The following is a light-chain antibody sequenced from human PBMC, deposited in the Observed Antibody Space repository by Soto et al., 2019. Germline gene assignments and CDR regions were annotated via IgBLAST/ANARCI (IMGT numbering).Light chain of an antibody. Sequence: QPVLTQSSSASASLGSSVKLTCTLSSGHSSYIIAWHQQQPGKAPRYLMKLEGSGSYNKGSGVPDRFSGSSSGADRYLTISDLQFEDEDDYYCENWGSTTHVFGGGTKVTVL. CDR2: LEGSGSY. CDR3: ENWGSTTHV. V-gene: IGLV4-60*02. J-gene: IGLJ3*02. CDR1: SGHSSYI.